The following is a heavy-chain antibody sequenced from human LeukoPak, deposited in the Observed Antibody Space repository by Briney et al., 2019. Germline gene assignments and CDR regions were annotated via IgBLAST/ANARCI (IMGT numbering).Heavy chain of an antibody. J-gene: IGHJ4*02. CDR1: GFTFSSHA. D-gene: IGHD6-19*01. Sequence: GGSLRLSCAASGFTFSSHAMSWVRQAPGKGLEWVSSISGSGGTTYYADSVKGRFTISRDNPNNTLDLQMNSLTAEDTAVYYCAKGPVAVAGYYFDHWGQGTLVTVSS. V-gene: IGHV3-23*01. CDR3: AKGPVAVAGYYFDH. CDR2: ISGSGGTT.